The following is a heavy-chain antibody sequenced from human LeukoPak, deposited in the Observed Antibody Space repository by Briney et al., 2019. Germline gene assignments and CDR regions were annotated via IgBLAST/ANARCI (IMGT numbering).Heavy chain of an antibody. D-gene: IGHD6-19*01. CDR2: ITSSGSTI. J-gene: IGHJ4*02. CDR3: ARVPIPYSSGWYLND. V-gene: IGHV3-48*03. Sequence: GGSLRLSCAASGFTFSNFEMNWVRQAPGKGLEWVSYITSSGSTIYYADSVKGRFTISRDNAQNSLSLQMNSLRVEDTAVYYCARVPIPYSSGWYLNDWGQGTLVIVSS. CDR1: GFTFSNFE.